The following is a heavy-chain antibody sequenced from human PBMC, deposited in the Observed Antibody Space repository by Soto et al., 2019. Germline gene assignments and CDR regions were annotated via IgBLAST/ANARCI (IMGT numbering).Heavy chain of an antibody. Sequence: QVQLVESGGGVVQPGRSLRLSCAASGFTFSSYGMHWVRQAPGKGLEWVAVIWYDGSNKYYADSVKGRFTISRDNSKNTLYLQMNSLRAEDTAVYYCARDYKGEWLGYGMDVWGQGTTVTVSS. V-gene: IGHV3-33*01. CDR2: IWYDGSNK. J-gene: IGHJ6*02. CDR1: GFTFSSYG. CDR3: ARDYKGEWLGYGMDV. D-gene: IGHD3-3*01.